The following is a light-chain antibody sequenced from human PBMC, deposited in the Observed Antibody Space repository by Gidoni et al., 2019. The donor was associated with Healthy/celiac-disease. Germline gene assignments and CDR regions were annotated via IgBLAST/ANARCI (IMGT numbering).Light chain of an antibody. Sequence: DIVMTQSPDSLAVSLGERATINCKSSQSVLYSSNNNNYLAWYQQKPGQPPKLLIYWASTRESGVPDRLSGSGSGKDFTLTISSLQAEDVAVYYCQQYYSNPWTFGQGTKVEIK. CDR3: QQYYSNPWT. J-gene: IGKJ1*01. V-gene: IGKV4-1*01. CDR1: QSVLYSSNNNNY. CDR2: WAS.